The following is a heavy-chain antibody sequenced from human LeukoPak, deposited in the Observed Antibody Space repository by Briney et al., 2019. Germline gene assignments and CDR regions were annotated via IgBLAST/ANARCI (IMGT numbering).Heavy chain of an antibody. J-gene: IGHJ5*02. V-gene: IGHV3-9*01. CDR3: ARDGVEFYNWFDP. CDR1: GFTFDDYA. Sequence: GGSLRLSCAASGFTFDDYAMHWVRQAPGKGLEWVSGIIWNSGSIGYADSVKGRFTISRDNAKNTLYLQMNSLRAEDTAVYYCARDGVEFYNWFDPWGQGTLVTVSS. CDR2: IIWNSGSI. D-gene: IGHD2-8*01.